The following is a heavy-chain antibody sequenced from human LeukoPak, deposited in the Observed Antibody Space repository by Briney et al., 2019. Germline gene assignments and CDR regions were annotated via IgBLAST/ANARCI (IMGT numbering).Heavy chain of an antibody. D-gene: IGHD1-26*01. Sequence: GGSLRLSCAASGFTFSDYWLTWVRQVPGKGPEWVANVGRDGSEKNYVDSVKGRFTISRDNAKKSLYLEMNSLRVEDTALYYCAKVGAWELQRVFENWGQGTLVTVSS. CDR3: AKVGAWELQRVFEN. J-gene: IGHJ4*02. CDR1: GFTFSDYW. CDR2: VGRDGSEK. V-gene: IGHV3-7*01.